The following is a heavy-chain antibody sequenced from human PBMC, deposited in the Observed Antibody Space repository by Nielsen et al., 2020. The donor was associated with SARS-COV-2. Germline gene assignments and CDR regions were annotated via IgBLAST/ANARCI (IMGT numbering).Heavy chain of an antibody. Sequence: GGSLRLSCAASGFTFSSYAMSWVRQAPGKGLEWVSAISGSGGSTYYADSVKGRFTISRDNSKNTLYLQMNSLRAEDTAVYHCAKDESSGWYYFDYWGQGTLVTVSS. CDR1: GFTFSSYA. D-gene: IGHD6-19*01. CDR3: AKDESSGWYYFDY. CDR2: ISGSGGST. V-gene: IGHV3-23*01. J-gene: IGHJ4*02.